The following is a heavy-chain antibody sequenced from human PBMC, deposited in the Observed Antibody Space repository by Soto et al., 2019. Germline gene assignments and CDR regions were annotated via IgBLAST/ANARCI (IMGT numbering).Heavy chain of an antibody. J-gene: IGHJ4*02. Sequence: EVQLVESGGGLVEPGGPLGLSCAAYGFTFISYSMNWVRQAPGKGLEWVSSITSGNPYIHYATSVEGRFTISRDNAKNSLYLQMNSLRAEDTGVYYCGRDTDFYASGSGVDYWGQGTLVTVSS. D-gene: IGHD3-10*01. CDR2: ITSGNPYI. V-gene: IGHV3-21*02. CDR1: GFTFISYS. CDR3: GRDTDFYASGSGVDY.